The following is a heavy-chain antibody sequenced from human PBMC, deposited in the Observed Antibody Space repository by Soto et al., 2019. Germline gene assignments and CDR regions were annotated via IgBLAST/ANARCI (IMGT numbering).Heavy chain of an antibody. CDR2: IYHSGST. CDR1: GGSISSGGYS. D-gene: IGHD3-22*01. J-gene: IGHJ5*02. V-gene: IGHV4-30-2*01. Sequence: PSETLSLTCAVSGGSISSGGYSWSWIRQPPGKGLEWIGYIYHSGSTYYNPSLKSRVTISVDRSKNQFSLKLSSVTAADTAVYYCARVINYYDSSGYYTGGQWFDPWGQGTLVTVSS. CDR3: ARVINYYDSSGYYTGGQWFDP.